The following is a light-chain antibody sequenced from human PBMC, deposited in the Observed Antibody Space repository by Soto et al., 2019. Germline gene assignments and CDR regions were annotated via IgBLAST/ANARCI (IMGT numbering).Light chain of an antibody. J-gene: IGKJ4*01. V-gene: IGKV3-15*01. CDR3: QQYNNWPLT. Sequence: ERVMTQAPATLSVSPGERATLSCRASQSVSSDLAWYQQKPGQGPRLLIYGAFNRATGVPARFSGSGSGTEFTLTISSLQSEDVAVYYGQQYNNWPLTFGGGTKVEIK. CDR1: QSVSSD. CDR2: GAF.